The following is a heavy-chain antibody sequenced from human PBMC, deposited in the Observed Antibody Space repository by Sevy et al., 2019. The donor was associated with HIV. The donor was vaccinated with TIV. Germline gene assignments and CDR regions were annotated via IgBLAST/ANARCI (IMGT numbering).Heavy chain of an antibody. D-gene: IGHD3-22*01. CDR1: GFTFSNYA. J-gene: IGHJ4*02. V-gene: IGHV3-23*01. CDR3: ARKYDSSGYFDY. Sequence: GGSLRLSCAASGFTFSNYAMNWVRQAPGKGLEWVSGISGSGGSGDKTNYADSVKGRFTISRDDSKNLLYLQLNSLRAEDTDIYYCARKYDSSGYFDYWGQGTLVTVSS. CDR2: ISGSGGSGDKT.